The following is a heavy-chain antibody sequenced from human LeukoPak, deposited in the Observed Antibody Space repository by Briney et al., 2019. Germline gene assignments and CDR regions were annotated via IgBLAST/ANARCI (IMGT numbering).Heavy chain of an antibody. CDR3: ARQMGGDHYLGAFDI. CDR2: IYYSGSL. CDR1: GGSISSYY. D-gene: IGHD4-17*01. J-gene: IGHJ3*02. V-gene: IGHV4-59*08. Sequence: SETLSLTCTVSGGSISSYYWSWIRQPPGKGLEWIGYIYYSGSLNYNPSLKSRLTISVDTSKNQFSLKLSSVTAADTAVYYCARQMGGDHYLGAFDIWGQGTMVTVSS.